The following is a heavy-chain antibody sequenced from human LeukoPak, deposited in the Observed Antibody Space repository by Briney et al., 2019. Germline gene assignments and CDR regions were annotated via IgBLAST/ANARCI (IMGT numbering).Heavy chain of an antibody. J-gene: IGHJ4*02. CDR1: GFTFSSYA. Sequence: GGSLRLSCAASGFTFSSYAMSWVRQAPGRGLEWVSAISGSGGSTYYADSVKGRFTISRDNSKNTLYLQMNSLRAEDTAVYYCACFWSGYPYYFDYGGQGTLVTVSS. D-gene: IGHD3-3*01. CDR2: ISGSGGST. CDR3: ACFWSGYPYYFDY. V-gene: IGHV3-23*01.